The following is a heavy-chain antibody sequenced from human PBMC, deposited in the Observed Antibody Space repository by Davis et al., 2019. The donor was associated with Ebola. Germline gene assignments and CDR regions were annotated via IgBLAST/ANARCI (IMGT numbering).Heavy chain of an antibody. CDR3: AKDTSNIWFDI. CDR1: GFTFSSYA. CDR2: LGTSADT. Sequence: GGSLRLSCPASGFTFSSYAMSWVRQAPGKGLEWVSTLGTSADTYYADSVKGRFTISRDNSKNTLYLQMNGLRVEDTAIYYCAKDTSNIWFDIWGQGTNVTVSS. V-gene: IGHV3-23*01. D-gene: IGHD1-26*01. J-gene: IGHJ3*02.